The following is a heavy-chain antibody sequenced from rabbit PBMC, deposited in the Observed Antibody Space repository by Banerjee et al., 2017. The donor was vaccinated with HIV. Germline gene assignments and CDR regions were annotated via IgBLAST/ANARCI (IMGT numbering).Heavy chain of an antibody. CDR1: GFSLSTYT. Sequence: QSLEESGGDLVKPGASLTLTCTASGFSLSTYTMCWVRQAPGKGLEWIACIYAVSGGVTYYASWAKGRFTISKTSSTTVTLQMTSLTAADTATYFCASRYDTYNYVSYPGAGDGMDLWGPGTLVTVS. V-gene: IGHV1S40*01. CDR2: IYAVSGGVT. CDR3: ASRYDTYNYVSYPGAGDGMDL. J-gene: IGHJ6*01. D-gene: IGHD7-1*01.